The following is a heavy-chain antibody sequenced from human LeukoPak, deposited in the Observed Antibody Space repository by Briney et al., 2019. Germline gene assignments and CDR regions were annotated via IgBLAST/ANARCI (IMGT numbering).Heavy chain of an antibody. J-gene: IGHJ4*02. CDR1: GVSISSGGYY. V-gene: IGHV4-31*03. D-gene: IGHD2-8*01. CDR2: FYYTGST. CDR3: ARAKTMVPDFGS. Sequence: PSETLSLTCTASGVSISSGGYYWSWIRQHPGKGLEWIGYFYYTGSTYYNPSLKSRLTISVDTSKNQFSLKLSSVTAADTAVYYCARAKTMVPDFGSWGQGTLVTVSS.